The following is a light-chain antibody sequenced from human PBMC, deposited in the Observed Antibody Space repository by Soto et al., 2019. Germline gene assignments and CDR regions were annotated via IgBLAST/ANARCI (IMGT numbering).Light chain of an antibody. CDR2: DAS. CDR3: QQYNSYPLT. V-gene: IGKV3-20*01. CDR1: QTVRNNY. Sequence: EFVLTQSPGTLSLSPGERATLSCRASQTVRNNYLAWYQQKPGQAPRLLIYDASSRATGIPDRFSGGGSGTDFTLTISRLEPEDFATYYCQQYNSYPLTFGQGTKVDIK. J-gene: IGKJ1*01.